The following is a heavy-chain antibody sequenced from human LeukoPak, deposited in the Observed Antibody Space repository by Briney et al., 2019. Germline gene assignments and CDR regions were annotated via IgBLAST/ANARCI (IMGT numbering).Heavy chain of an antibody. CDR2: INHSGST. Sequence: SETLSLTCAVYGGSFSGYYWSWIRQPPGKGLEWIGEINHSGSTNYNPSLKSRVTISVDTSKNQFSLKLSSVTAAYTAVYYCARLTGAGVYFDYWGQGTLVTVSS. CDR3: ARLTGAGVYFDY. CDR1: GGSFSGYY. V-gene: IGHV4-34*01. J-gene: IGHJ4*02. D-gene: IGHD2-8*02.